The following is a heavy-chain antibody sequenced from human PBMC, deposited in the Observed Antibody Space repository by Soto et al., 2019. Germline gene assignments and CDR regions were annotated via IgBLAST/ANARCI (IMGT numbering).Heavy chain of an antibody. CDR1: GFTFSSYS. Sequence: PEGSLRLSCAASGFTFSSYSMNWVRQAPGKGLEWVSSISSSSSYIYYADSVKGRFTISRDNAKNSLYLQMNSLRAEDTAVYYCARDPYCGGDCYSRSFDYWGQGTLVTVSS. CDR2: ISSSSSYI. J-gene: IGHJ4*02. CDR3: ARDPYCGGDCYSRSFDY. D-gene: IGHD2-21*02. V-gene: IGHV3-21*01.